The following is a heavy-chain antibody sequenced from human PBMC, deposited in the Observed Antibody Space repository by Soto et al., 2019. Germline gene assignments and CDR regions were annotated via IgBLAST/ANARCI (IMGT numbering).Heavy chain of an antibody. CDR3: ARDHGDDFYY. J-gene: IGHJ4*02. Sequence: QVQLVESGGGVVQPGRSLRLSCAASGFTFSSYAMHWVRQAPGKGLEWVAVISYDGSNKYYADSVKGRFTISRDNSKNTLYLQMNSQRAEDTAVYYCARDHGDDFYYWGQGTLVPVSS. V-gene: IGHV3-30-3*01. D-gene: IGHD4-17*01. CDR2: ISYDGSNK. CDR1: GFTFSSYA.